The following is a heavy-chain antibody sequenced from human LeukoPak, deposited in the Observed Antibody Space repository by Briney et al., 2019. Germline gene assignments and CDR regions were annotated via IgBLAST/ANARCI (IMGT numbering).Heavy chain of an antibody. CDR2: ISSSSSYI. CDR1: GFTFSSYS. Sequence: NSGGSLRLSCAASGFTFSSYSMNWVRQAPGKGLEWVSSISSSSSYIYYADSVKGRFTISRDNAKNSLYLQMNSLRAEDTAVYYCAREEHSGSYYYYYGMDVWGQGTTVTVSS. V-gene: IGHV3-21*01. D-gene: IGHD1-26*01. J-gene: IGHJ6*02. CDR3: AREEHSGSYYYYYGMDV.